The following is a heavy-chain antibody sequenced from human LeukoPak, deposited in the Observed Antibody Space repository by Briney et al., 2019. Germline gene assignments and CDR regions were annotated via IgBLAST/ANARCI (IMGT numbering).Heavy chain of an antibody. J-gene: IGHJ5*02. D-gene: IGHD6-13*01. Sequence: PSETLSLTCAVSGGSISSGGYSWSWIRQPPGKGLEWIGYIYHSGSTYYNPSLKSRVTISVDRSKNQFSLKLSSVTAADTAVYYCARLVAAAGTFFDPWGQGTLVTVSS. V-gene: IGHV4-30-2*01. CDR3: ARLVAAAGTFFDP. CDR2: IYHSGST. CDR1: GGSISSGGYS.